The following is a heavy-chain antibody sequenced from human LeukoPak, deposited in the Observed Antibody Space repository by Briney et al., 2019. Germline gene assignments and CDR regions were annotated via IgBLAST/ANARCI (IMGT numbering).Heavy chain of an antibody. V-gene: IGHV3-21*01. J-gene: IGHJ3*02. CDR3: AGAIYDILTGYSHDAFDI. CDR1: GFTFSSYS. CDR2: ISSSSSYI. D-gene: IGHD3-9*01. Sequence: GGSLRLSCAASGFTFSSYSMNWVRQAPGKGLEWVSSISSSSSYIYYADSVNGRFTISRDNAKNSLYLQMNSLRAEDTAVYYCAGAIYDILTGYSHDAFDIWGQGTMVTVSS.